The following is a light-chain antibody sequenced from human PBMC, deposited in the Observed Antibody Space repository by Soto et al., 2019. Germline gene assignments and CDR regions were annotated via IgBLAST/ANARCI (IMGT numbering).Light chain of an antibody. CDR3: QQYASTRWT. CDR2: GAS. Sequence: EIVMTQSPATLSVSPGERATLSCMASQSVSSRLAWYQQKPGQSPRLLIYGASTRATGIPARFSGSGSGTEITLTISRLQPEDFAVYYCQQYASTRWTFGQGTKVDIK. J-gene: IGKJ1*01. CDR1: QSVSSR. V-gene: IGKV3-15*01.